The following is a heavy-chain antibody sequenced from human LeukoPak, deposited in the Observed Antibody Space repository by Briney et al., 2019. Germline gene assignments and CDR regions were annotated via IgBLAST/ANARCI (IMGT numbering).Heavy chain of an antibody. CDR3: ASVNWPNPFDY. J-gene: IGHJ4*02. V-gene: IGHV4-34*01. CDR1: GGSFSGYY. D-gene: IGHD1-1*01. Sequence: PSETLSLTCAVYGGSFSGYYWSWIRQPPGKGLEWIGEINHSGSTNYNPSLKSRVTISVDTSKNQFSLKLSSVTAADTAVYYCASVNWPNPFDYWGQGTLVTVSS. CDR2: INHSGST.